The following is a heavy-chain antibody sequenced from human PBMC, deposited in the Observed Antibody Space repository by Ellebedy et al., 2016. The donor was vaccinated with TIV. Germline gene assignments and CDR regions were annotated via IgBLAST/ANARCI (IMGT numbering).Heavy chain of an antibody. D-gene: IGHD2-2*01. CDR1: GGSFSGYY. J-gene: IGHJ5*02. CDR2: INHSGST. CDR3: ARDVVPAATWFDP. V-gene: IGHV4-34*01. Sequence: SETLSLTXAVYGGSFSGYYWSWIRQPPGKGLEWIGEINHSGSTNYNPSLKSRVTISVDTSKNQFSLKLSSVTAADTAVYYCARDVVPAATWFDPWGQGTLVTASS.